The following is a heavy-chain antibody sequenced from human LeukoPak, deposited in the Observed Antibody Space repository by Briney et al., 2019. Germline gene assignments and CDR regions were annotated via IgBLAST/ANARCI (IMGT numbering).Heavy chain of an antibody. J-gene: IGHJ4*02. CDR1: GFTFSSCW. CDR3: AGTVGSAPDYYGSGGFAVLDY. V-gene: IGHV3-74*01. D-gene: IGHD3-10*01. Sequence: GGSLRLSCAASGFTFSSCWMHWVRQVPRKGLVWVSRINSDGRTTTYADSVKGRFTISRDNAKTTLFLQMNSLRAEDTAVYYCAGTVGSAPDYYGSGGFAVLDYWGQGTLVTVSS. CDR2: INSDGRTT.